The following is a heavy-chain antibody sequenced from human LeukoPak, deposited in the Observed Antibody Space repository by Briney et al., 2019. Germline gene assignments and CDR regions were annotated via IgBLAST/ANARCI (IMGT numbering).Heavy chain of an antibody. J-gene: IGHJ4*02. Sequence: GGSLRLSCAASGFTFSSYAMSWVRQAPGKGLEWVSAISGSGGSTYYADSVKGRFTISRDNSKNTLYLQMNSLRAEDTAVYYCAKAFSYSSSWYGEGYWGQGTLVTVSS. CDR1: GFTFSSYA. CDR2: ISGSGGST. V-gene: IGHV3-23*01. CDR3: AKAFSYSSSWYGEGY. D-gene: IGHD6-13*01.